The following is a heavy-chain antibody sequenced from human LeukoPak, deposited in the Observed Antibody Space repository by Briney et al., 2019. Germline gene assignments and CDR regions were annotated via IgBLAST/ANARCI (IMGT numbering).Heavy chain of an antibody. D-gene: IGHD3-22*01. CDR3: ARQHYYDNSGFDY. CDR2: IYPADSDT. Sequence: GESLKISCQGSGYSFTDYWIACVRQKPGKGLEWMGVIYPADSDTRYNPSFQGQGTVSADKSISAAYLHRISLQASDSGIYYCARQHYYDNSGFDYWGQGTQVTVSS. V-gene: IGHV5-51*01. J-gene: IGHJ4*02. CDR1: GYSFTDYW.